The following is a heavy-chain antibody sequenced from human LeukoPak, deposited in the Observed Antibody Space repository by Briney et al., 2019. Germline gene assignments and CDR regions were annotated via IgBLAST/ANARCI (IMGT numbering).Heavy chain of an antibody. D-gene: IGHD1-1*01. Sequence: GASVKVSCKASGYTFTGYYMHWVRQAPGQGLEWMGWINPNSGATLYAQKFQGRVTMTRDTSINTAYMELSSLRSDDTAVNYCTRAKRVIFDYWGQGTLVTVSS. J-gene: IGHJ4*02. CDR1: GYTFTGYY. CDR3: TRAKRVIFDY. V-gene: IGHV1-2*02. CDR2: INPNSGAT.